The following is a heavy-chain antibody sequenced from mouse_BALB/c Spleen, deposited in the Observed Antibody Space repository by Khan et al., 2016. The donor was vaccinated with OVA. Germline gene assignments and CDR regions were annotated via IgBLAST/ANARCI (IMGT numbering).Heavy chain of an antibody. D-gene: IGHD1-1*01. CDR3: TRLAYYYDSEGFAY. CDR2: VSPGGSYT. J-gene: IGHJ3*01. V-gene: IGHV5-6*01. CDR1: GFTFSTYA. Sequence: EVELVESGGDLVKPGGSLKFSCAAPGFTFSTYAMSWFRQAPDKRLEWVATVSPGGSYTNYKDSLKGGSTFTRANAKNTLYLQMSGISSEDTAIFYCTRLAYYYDSEGFAYWGQGTLVTVSA.